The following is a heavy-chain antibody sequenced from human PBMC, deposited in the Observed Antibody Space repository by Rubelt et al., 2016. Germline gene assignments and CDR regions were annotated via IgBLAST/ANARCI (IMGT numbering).Heavy chain of an antibody. Sequence: EGQLVESGGGLVQPGGSLRLSCVASGFTFSAYAMVWVRQAPGKRLEWLSYITGDIGTIFYADSVKGRFTISRDNAKSSLFMQMRSLRAEDTAVYDCARGKYGDYVVDYWGQGTLVTVSS. CDR3: ARGKYGDYVVDY. CDR1: GFTFSAYA. D-gene: IGHD4-17*01. CDR2: ITGDIGTI. J-gene: IGHJ4*02. V-gene: IGHV3-48*01.